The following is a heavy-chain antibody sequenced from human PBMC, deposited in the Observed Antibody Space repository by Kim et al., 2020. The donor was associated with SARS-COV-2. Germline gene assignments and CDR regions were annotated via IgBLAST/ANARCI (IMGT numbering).Heavy chain of an antibody. CDR2: IYYSGST. Sequence: SETLSLTCTVSGGSISSSSYYWGWIRQPPGKGLEWIGSIYYSGSTYYNPSLKSRVTISVDTSKNQFSLKLSSVTAADTAVYYCARRTVTGWFDPWGQGTLVTVSS. D-gene: IGHD4-4*01. CDR3: ARRTVTGWFDP. V-gene: IGHV4-39*01. CDR1: GGSISSSSYY. J-gene: IGHJ5*02.